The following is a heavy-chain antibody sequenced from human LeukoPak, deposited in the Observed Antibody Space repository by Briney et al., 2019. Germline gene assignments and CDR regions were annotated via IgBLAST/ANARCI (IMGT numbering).Heavy chain of an antibody. V-gene: IGHV4-39*01. CDR2: IYYSGST. CDR3: ARGMFSTMIVVVIRGTFDY. Sequence: SETLSLTCTVSGGSISSSSYYWGWIRQPPGKGLEWIGSIYYSGSTYYNPSLKSRVTISVDTSKSQFSLKLSSVTAADTAVYYCARGMFSTMIVVVIRGTFDYWGQGTLVTVSS. CDR1: GGSISSSSYY. D-gene: IGHD3-22*01. J-gene: IGHJ4*02.